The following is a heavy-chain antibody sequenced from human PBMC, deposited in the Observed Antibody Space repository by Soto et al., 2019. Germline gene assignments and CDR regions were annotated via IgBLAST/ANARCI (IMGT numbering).Heavy chain of an antibody. V-gene: IGHV1-2*02. J-gene: IGHJ6*02. CDR1: GYTFTGYY. CDR3: ARGAYYDILTGYFAPHYYYYYGMDV. CDR2: INPNSGGT. D-gene: IGHD3-9*01. Sequence: ASVKVSCKASGYTFTGYYMHWVRQAPGQGLEWMGWINPNSGGTNYAQKFQGRVTMTRDTSISTAYVELSRLRSDDTAVYYCARGAYYDILTGYFAPHYYYYYGMDVWGQGTTVTVS.